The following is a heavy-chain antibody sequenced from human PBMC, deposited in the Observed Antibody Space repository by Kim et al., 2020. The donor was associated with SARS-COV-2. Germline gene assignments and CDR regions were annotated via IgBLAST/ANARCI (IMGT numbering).Heavy chain of an antibody. D-gene: IGHD2-2*01. V-gene: IGHV7-4-1*02. CDR2: INTNTGNP. CDR3: ARVLGLVPAAPADY. Sequence: ASVKVSCKASGYTFTSYAMNWVRQATGQGLEWMGWINTNTGNPTYAQGFTGRFVFSLDTSVGTAYLQTSSLKAEDTAVYYCARVLGLVPAAPADYWGQGTLVTVSS. J-gene: IGHJ4*02. CDR1: GYTFTSYA.